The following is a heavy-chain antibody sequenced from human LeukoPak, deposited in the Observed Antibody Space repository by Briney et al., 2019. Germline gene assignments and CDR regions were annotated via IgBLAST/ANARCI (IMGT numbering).Heavy chain of an antibody. D-gene: IGHD6-13*01. J-gene: IGHJ6*03. CDR1: GGSFSGYY. V-gene: IGHV4-34*01. CDR2: INHSGST. CDR3: ARRGMAAAGGYYYYMDV. Sequence: SETLSLTCAVYGGSFSGYYWSWIRQPPGKGLEWIGEINHSGSTNYNPSLKSRVTISVDTSKNQFSLKLSSVTAADTAVYYCARRGMAAAGGYYYYMDVWGKGTTVTVSS.